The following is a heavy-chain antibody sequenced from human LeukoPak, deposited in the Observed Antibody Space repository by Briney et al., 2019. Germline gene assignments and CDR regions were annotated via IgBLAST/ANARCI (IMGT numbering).Heavy chain of an antibody. V-gene: IGHV3-23*01. CDR3: AKDRFSYYDSSGYYDYYFDY. Sequence: PGGSLRLSCTASGFTFGDYAMSWIRQAPGKGLEWVSAISGSGGSTYYADSVKGRFTISRDNSKNTLYLQMNSLRAEDTAVYYCAKDRFSYYDSSGYYDYYFDYWGQGTLVTVSS. D-gene: IGHD3-22*01. CDR1: GFTFGDYA. J-gene: IGHJ4*02. CDR2: ISGSGGST.